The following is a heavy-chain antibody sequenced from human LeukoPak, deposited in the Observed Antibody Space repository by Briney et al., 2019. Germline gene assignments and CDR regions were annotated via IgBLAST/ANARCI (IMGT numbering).Heavy chain of an antibody. Sequence: SETLSLTCSVSGDSISSYSWSWIRQPPGKGLEWIGHIDYSGSTNSNPSLKSRVTISVDTSKNQFSLKLNSVTAADTAVYYCARNWRVYNYAQEEYYYYGMDVWGQGTTVTVSS. J-gene: IGHJ6*02. V-gene: IGHV4-59*01. D-gene: IGHD5-18*01. CDR3: ARNWRVYNYAQEEYYYYGMDV. CDR2: IDYSGST. CDR1: GDSISSYS.